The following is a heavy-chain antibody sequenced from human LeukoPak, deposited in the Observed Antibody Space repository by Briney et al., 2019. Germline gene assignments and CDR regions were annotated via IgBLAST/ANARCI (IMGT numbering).Heavy chain of an antibody. J-gene: IGHJ4*02. D-gene: IGHD4-17*01. CDR1: GFTFSSYA. V-gene: IGHV3-23*01. Sequence: GGSLRLSCAASGFTFSSYAMSWGRQATGKGLEWVSVISGSGGSTYYADSVKGQFTISRDNSKNTLYLQMNSLRAEDTAVYYCAKLYGYCFDYWGQGTLVTVSS. CDR3: AKLYGYCFDY. CDR2: ISGSGGST.